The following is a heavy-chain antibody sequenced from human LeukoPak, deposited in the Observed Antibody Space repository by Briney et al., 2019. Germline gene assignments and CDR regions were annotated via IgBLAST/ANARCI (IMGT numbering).Heavy chain of an antibody. CDR2: IHPSGST. CDR3: AREGGDRTSSQDFDY. D-gene: IGHD3-16*01. CDR1: GGSFSDFY. J-gene: IGHJ4*01. V-gene: IGHV4-4*09. Sequence: SETLSLTCTVSGGSFSDFYWNWIRQSPGKGLDWIGYIHPSGSTDYNPSLKSRVTMSVDTSKNQFSLRLSSVTAADTAVYYCAREGGDRTSSQDFDYWGQGTLVTVSS.